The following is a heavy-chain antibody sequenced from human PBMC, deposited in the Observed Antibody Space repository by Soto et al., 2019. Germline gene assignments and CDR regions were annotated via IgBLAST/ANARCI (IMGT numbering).Heavy chain of an antibody. J-gene: IGHJ4*02. CDR1: GFTFSSYA. CDR2: ISSNGGST. Sequence: EVQLVESGGGLVQPGGSLRLSCAASGFTFSSYAMHWVRQAPGKGLEYVSAISSNGGSTYYANSVKGRFTISRDNSKNTLYLQMGSLRAEDMAVYYCAREAGSMVAWVYYFDYWGQGTLVTVSS. V-gene: IGHV3-64*01. CDR3: AREAGSMVAWVYYFDY. D-gene: IGHD3-10*01.